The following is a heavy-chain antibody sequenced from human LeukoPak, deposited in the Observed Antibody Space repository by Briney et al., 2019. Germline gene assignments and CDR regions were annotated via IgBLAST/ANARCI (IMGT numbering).Heavy chain of an antibody. CDR1: GGSISSYY. V-gene: IGHV4-59*01. CDR2: IYYSGST. CDR3: ARVPMIVVPSALDI. D-gene: IGHD3-22*01. Sequence: SETLSLTCTVSGGSISSYYWSWIRQPPGKGLEWIGYIYYSGSTNYNPSLKSRVTISVDTSKNQFSLKLSSVTAADTAVYYCARVPMIVVPSALDIWGQGTMVTVSS. J-gene: IGHJ3*02.